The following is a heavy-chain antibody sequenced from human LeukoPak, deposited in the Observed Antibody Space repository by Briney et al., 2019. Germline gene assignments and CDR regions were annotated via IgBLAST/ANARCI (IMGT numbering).Heavy chain of an antibody. D-gene: IGHD5-12*01. CDR3: ARVSGYECWYFDL. V-gene: IGHV4-31*03. J-gene: IGHJ2*01. CDR2: IYYSGST. Sequence: SETLSLTCTVSGGSISSGGYDWSCIRQHPGKGLEWIGYIYYSGSTYYNPSLKSRVTISVDTSKNQFALKLSSVAAADTGGDYCARVSGYECWYFDLWGRGTLVTVSS. CDR1: GGSISSGGYD.